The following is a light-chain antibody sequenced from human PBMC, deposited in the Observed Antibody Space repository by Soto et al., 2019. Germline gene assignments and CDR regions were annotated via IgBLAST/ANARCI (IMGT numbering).Light chain of an antibody. CDR3: QQYGSSHSWT. V-gene: IGKV3-20*01. J-gene: IGKJ1*01. CDR2: GAS. Sequence: EIVLTHSPTTLSLSLGARGDLSCRASQGVRSYLALYQPTPGQAPRLLIYGASSRATGIPDRFSGSGSGTDFSLTIIRLETEDFAVYYGQQYGSSHSWTFGPGTKVDI. CDR1: QGVRSY.